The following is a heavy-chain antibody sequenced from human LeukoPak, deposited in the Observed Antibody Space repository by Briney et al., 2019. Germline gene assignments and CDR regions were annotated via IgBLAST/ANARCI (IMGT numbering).Heavy chain of an antibody. CDR3: ARLHCSSTSCYRLWALNHFDY. Sequence: SETLSLTCAVSGDSITSDTWWSWVRQPPGKGLEWIGEIYHGGSINYNPSLKSRVTISVDKSRNQFSLKLSSVTAADTAVYYCARLHCSSTSCYRLWALNHFDYWGQGTLVTVSS. CDR2: IYHGGSI. D-gene: IGHD2-2*01. CDR1: GDSITSDTW. V-gene: IGHV4-4*02. J-gene: IGHJ4*02.